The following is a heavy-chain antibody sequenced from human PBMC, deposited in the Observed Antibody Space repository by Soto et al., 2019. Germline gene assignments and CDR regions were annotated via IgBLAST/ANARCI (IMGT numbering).Heavy chain of an antibody. V-gene: IGHV4-34*01. CDR2: IHHSGST. Sequence: QVQLQQCGAGLFKPSETLSLTCAVYCGSFSGYYLSWIRQPPGKGLEWIGEIHHSGSTNYNPSLKSRVTISVDTSKNQFSLKLSSVTAADTAVYYCARDRSDSNYFRFDPWCQGPLVTVSS. CDR3: ARDRSDSNYFRFDP. D-gene: IGHD4-4*01. J-gene: IGHJ5*02. CDR1: CGSFSGYY.